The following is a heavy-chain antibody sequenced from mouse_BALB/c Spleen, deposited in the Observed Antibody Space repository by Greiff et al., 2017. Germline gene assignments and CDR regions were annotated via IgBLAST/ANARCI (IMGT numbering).Heavy chain of an antibody. CDR2: ISSGGSYT. Sequence: EVMLVESGGDLVKPGGSLKLSCAASGFTFSSYGMSWVRQTPDKRLEWVATISSGGSYTYYPDSVKGRFTISRDNAKNTLYLQMSSLKSEDTAMYYCARQPYGNYDYWGQGTTLTVSS. D-gene: IGHD2-1*01. V-gene: IGHV5-6*01. J-gene: IGHJ2*01. CDR1: GFTFSSYG. CDR3: ARQPYGNYDY.